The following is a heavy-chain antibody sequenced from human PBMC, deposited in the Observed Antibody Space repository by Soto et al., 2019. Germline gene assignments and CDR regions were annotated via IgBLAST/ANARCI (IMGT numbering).Heavy chain of an antibody. V-gene: IGHV3-30-3*01. CDR2: ISYDGSNK. D-gene: IGHD1-26*01. CDR1: GFTFSSYA. CDR3: ARERWDFLYGMDV. Sequence: HPGGSLRLSCAASGFTFSSYAMHWVRQAPGKGLEWVAVISYDGSNKYYADSVKGRFTISRDNSKNTLYLQMNSLRAEDTAVYYCARERWDFLYGMDVWGQGTTVTVSS. J-gene: IGHJ6*02.